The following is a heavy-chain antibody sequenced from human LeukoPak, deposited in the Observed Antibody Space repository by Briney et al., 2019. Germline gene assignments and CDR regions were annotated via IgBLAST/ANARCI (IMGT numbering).Heavy chain of an antibody. CDR3: ASGTYYDILTGYYRRAYYFDY. CDR2: ISSSSSYI. D-gene: IGHD3-9*01. V-gene: IGHV3-21*01. Sequence: GGSLRLSCAASGFTVSSYSMNWVRQAPGKGLEWVSSISSSSSYIYYADSVKGRFTISRDNAKNSLYLQMNSLRAEDTAVYYCASGTYYDILTGYYRRAYYFDYWGQGTLVTVSS. CDR1: GFTVSSYS. J-gene: IGHJ4*02.